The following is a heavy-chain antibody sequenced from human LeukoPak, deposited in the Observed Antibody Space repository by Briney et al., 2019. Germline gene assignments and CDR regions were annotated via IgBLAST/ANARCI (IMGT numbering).Heavy chain of an antibody. CDR2: INPNSGGT. D-gene: IGHD6-19*01. Sequence: ASVKVSCKASVYTFTDYYMHWVRQAPGQGLEWMGWINPNSGGTNYAQQFQGRVIMTRDTSISTAYMELSRLRSDDTALYYCARGSSGWYVYFQQWGQGTLVTVSS. J-gene: IGHJ1*01. CDR3: ARGSSGWYVYFQQ. V-gene: IGHV1-2*02. CDR1: VYTFTDYY.